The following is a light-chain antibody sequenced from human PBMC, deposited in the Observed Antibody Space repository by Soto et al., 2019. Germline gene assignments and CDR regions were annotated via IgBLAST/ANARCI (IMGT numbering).Light chain of an antibody. V-gene: IGLV2-23*01. CDR3: CSYAGSNTYV. J-gene: IGLJ1*01. CDR1: SSDVGNYKL. CDR2: AGS. Sequence: QSALTQPASVSGSPGQSITISCTGTSSDVGNYKLVSWYQQHPGKAPKVMIYAGSNRPSGVSHRFSGFKSGNTASLTISGLQAEDDADYHFCSYAGSNTYVFGTGTKLTVL.